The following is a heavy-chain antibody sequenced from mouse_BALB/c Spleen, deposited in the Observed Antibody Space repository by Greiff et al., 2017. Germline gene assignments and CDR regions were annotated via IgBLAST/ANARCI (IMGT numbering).Heavy chain of an antibody. CDR2: INPSTGYT. CDR1: GYTFTSYW. Sequence: QVQLKQSGAELAKPGASVKMSCKASGYTFTSYWMHWVKQRPGQGLEWIGYINPSTGYTEYNQKFKDKATLTADKSSSTAYMQLSSLTSEDSAVYYCASNYEGYWGQGTTLTVSS. CDR3: ASNYEGY. V-gene: IGHV1-7*01. D-gene: IGHD2-1*01. J-gene: IGHJ2*01.